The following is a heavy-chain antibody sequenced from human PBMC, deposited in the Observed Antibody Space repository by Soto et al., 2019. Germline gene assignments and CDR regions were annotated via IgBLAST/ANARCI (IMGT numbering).Heavy chain of an antibody. CDR2: IYHTGKT. J-gene: IGHJ5*02. V-gene: IGHV4-31*03. D-gene: IGHD2-2*01. CDR3: ARDGSSTANWIDP. Sequence: QVQLQESGPGLVRPSQTLSLTCSVSGDPLSLGGYYWTWIRQVPGKGLEWMGYIYHTGKTYYNPSPESRLTMSVDMVKNQFSLQLNSVTAADTAVYYCARDGSSTANWIDPWGQGTLVTVSS. CDR1: GDPLSLGGYY.